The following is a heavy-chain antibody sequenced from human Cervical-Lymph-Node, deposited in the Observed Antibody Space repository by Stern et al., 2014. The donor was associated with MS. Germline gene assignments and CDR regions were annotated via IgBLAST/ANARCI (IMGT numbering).Heavy chain of an antibody. V-gene: IGHV3-48*02. CDR2: ISRSGNI. J-gene: IGHJ5*01. CDR3: ATLDS. CDR1: GFNFSKYS. Sequence: EVQLVESGGGLVQPGGSLRLSCVASGFNFSKYSINWVRQAPGKGLEWISSISRSGNIYYADSVKGRFTISRDNAKSSLYLDMNSLRDEDTSVYYCATLDSWGQGTLVTVSS.